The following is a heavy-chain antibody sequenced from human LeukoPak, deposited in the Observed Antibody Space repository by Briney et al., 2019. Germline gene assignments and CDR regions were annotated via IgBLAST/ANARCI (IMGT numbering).Heavy chain of an antibody. CDR3: ARLPWSGATRTFDY. Sequence: QPGGSLRLSCAASGFTFSSYGMHWVRQAPGKGLEWVAFIRYDGSNKYYADSVKGRFTISRDNSKNTLYLQMNSLRAEDTAVYYCARLPWSGATRTFDYWGQGTLVTVSS. CDR2: IRYDGSNK. V-gene: IGHV3-30*02. D-gene: IGHD1-26*01. CDR1: GFTFSSYG. J-gene: IGHJ4*02.